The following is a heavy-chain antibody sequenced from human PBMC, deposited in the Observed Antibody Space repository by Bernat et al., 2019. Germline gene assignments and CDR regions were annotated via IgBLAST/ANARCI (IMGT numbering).Heavy chain of an antibody. V-gene: IGHV3-33*01. CDR2: IWYDGSNK. CDR1: GFTFSSYG. J-gene: IGHJ4*02. Sequence: QVQLVDSGVVVVQPGRSLRLSCSASGFTFSSYGMHWVRQAPGKGLEWVAVIWYDGSNKYYADSVKGRLNIYRDNYKNTMYLQMNRLRAEETAVYYCARDVATSSKMGVKGEYWGQGNLVTVSS. D-gene: IGHD6-13*01. CDR3: ARDVATSSKMGVKGEY.